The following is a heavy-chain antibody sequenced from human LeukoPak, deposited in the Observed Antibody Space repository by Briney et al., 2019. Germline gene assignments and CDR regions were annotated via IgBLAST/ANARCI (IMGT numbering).Heavy chain of an antibody. V-gene: IGHV4-39*02. CDR1: GGSISTSAYY. Sequence: SETLSLTCIVSGGSISTSAYYWGWIRQPPGEGLQWIGSIHYGGTTHYNPSLQSRVTISADTSKNQFALDLRSVTAADTAVYYCTRDIGDFVSDFWGQGTLVTVSS. J-gene: IGHJ4*02. CDR3: TRDIGDFVSDF. D-gene: IGHD2-21*02. CDR2: IHYGGTT.